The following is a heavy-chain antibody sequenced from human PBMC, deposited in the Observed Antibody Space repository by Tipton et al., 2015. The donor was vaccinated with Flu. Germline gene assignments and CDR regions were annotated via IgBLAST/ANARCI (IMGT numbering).Heavy chain of an antibody. CDR1: GYTFTSYN. D-gene: IGHD3-10*02. CDR3: ARCSGSGTDVIYDY. CDR2: IYPTGGGT. V-gene: IGHV1-46*01. Sequence: QVQLVQSGAEVKKPGASVKLSCKASGYTFTSYNMHWVRQAPGQGLEWMGIIYPTGGGTYYAQKFQGRVTMTRDRSTSTVYMELSSLRSEDTALYFCARCSGSGTDVIYDYWGQGTLVTVSS. J-gene: IGHJ4*02.